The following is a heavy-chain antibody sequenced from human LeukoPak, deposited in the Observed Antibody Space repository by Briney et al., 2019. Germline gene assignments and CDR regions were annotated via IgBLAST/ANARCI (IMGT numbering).Heavy chain of an antibody. CDR3: AKDMQAVVTARPHLYFDL. D-gene: IGHD2-21*02. CDR1: GFIFDDYA. CDR2: ISWNGGGI. J-gene: IGHJ2*01. Sequence: GGSLRLSCAASGFIFDDYAIHWVRQAPGKGLEWVSGISWNGGGIGYADSVKGRFTISRDNAKNSLYLQMNSLKTEDTAMYYCAKDMQAVVTARPHLYFDLWGRGTLVTVSS. V-gene: IGHV3-9*01.